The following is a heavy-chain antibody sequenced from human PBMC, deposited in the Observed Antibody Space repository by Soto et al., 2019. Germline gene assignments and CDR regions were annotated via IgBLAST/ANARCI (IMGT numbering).Heavy chain of an antibody. J-gene: IGHJ4*02. CDR3: ARDLGLTYYDFWSGYYGLAY. CDR1: GYTFTSYY. Sequence: ASVKVSCKASGYTFTSYYMHWVRQAPGQGLEWMGIINPSGGSTSYAQKFQGRVTVTRDTSTSAVYMELSSLRSEDTAVYYCARDLGLTYYDFWSGYYGLAYWGQGTLVTVSS. D-gene: IGHD3-3*01. CDR2: INPSGGST. V-gene: IGHV1-46*01.